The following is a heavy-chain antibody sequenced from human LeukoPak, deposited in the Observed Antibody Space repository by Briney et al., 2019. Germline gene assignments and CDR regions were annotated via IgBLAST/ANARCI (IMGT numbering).Heavy chain of an antibody. V-gene: IGHV4-4*09. CDR3: ARHTYYYDSSGYFQTYYFDY. D-gene: IGHD3-22*01. CDR1: GGSISGYY. J-gene: IGHJ4*01. Sequence: SETLSLTCTVSGGSISGYYWSWIRQPPGKGLEWIGYIYPSGGTNYNPSLKSRVTISVDTSKNQFSLKLSSVTAADTAVYYCARHTYYYDSSGYFQTYYFDYWGQGTLVTVSS. CDR2: IYPSGGT.